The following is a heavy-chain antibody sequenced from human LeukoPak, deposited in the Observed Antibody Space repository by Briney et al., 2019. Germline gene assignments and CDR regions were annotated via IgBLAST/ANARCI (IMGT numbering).Heavy chain of an antibody. CDR2: IYHSGST. CDR3: ARQGGEGVWFGELFRWFDP. J-gene: IGHJ5*02. D-gene: IGHD3-10*01. CDR1: GGSISSGGYS. V-gene: IGHV4-30-2*01. Sequence: SQTLSLTCAVSGGSISSGGYSWSWIRQPPGKGLEWIGYIYHSGSTYYNPSLKSRVTISVDRSKNQFSLKLSSVTAADTAVYYCARQGGEGVWFGELFRWFDPWGQGTLVTVSS.